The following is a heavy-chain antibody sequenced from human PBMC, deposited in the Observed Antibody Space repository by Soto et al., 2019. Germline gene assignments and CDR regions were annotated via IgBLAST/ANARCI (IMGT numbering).Heavy chain of an antibody. V-gene: IGHV3-73*02. J-gene: IGHJ4*02. CDR1: GFTFSGSA. D-gene: IGHD2-8*01. Sequence: EVQLVESGGGLVQPGGSLKLSCAASGFTFSGSAMHWVRQASGKGLEWVGRIRSKANSYATAYAASVKGRFTISRDDSKNTAYLQMNSLKTEDTAVYYCAKGGGYCTNGVCYMGYWGQGTLVTVSS. CDR2: IRSKANSYAT. CDR3: AKGGGYCTNGVCYMGY.